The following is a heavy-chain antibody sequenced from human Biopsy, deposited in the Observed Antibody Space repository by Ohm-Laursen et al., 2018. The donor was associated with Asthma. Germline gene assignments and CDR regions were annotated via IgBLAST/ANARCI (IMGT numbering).Heavy chain of an antibody. J-gene: IGHJ4*02. CDR2: INSVFGTT. V-gene: IGHV1-69*01. CDR1: GGTFNTYV. CDR3: ARKAGSCISRTCYSLDF. D-gene: IGHD2-2*01. Sequence: PSVKVSCKSLGGTFNTYVIGSVRQAPGQGLEWMGGINSVFGTTTYPQKFQDRVTITADDSTSTVYMELSSLRSEDTAVYYCARKAGSCISRTCYSLDFWGQGTLVTVSS.